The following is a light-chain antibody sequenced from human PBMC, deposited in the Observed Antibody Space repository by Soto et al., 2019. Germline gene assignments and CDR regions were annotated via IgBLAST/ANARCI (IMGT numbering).Light chain of an antibody. CDR3: QQNNRYPWT. CDR1: QSISTW. J-gene: IGKJ1*01. V-gene: IGKV1-5*01. Sequence: IQITQSPSTLSASVVDRVTITCLASQSISTWLAWYQQQPGKAPKLLIYDASTLESGIPSRFSGSGSGTEFTLTISSLQPDDFATYYCQQNNRYPWTFGQGTKVDIK. CDR2: DAS.